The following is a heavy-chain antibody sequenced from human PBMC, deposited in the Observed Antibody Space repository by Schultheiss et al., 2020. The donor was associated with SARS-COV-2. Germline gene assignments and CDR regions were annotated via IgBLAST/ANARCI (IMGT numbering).Heavy chain of an antibody. D-gene: IGHD3-10*01. Sequence: GESLKISCAASGFTFSSYGMHWVRQAPGKGLEWVAVIWYDGSNKYYADSVKGRFTISRDNSKNTLYLQMNSLRAEDTAVYYCARAPGGVRVLDYWGQGTLVTVSS. CDR2: IWYDGSNK. CDR1: GFTFSSYG. CDR3: ARAPGGVRVLDY. J-gene: IGHJ4*02. V-gene: IGHV3-33*01.